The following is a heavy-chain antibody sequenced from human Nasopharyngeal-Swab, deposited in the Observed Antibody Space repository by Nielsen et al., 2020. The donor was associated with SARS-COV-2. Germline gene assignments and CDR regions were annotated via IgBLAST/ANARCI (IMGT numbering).Heavy chain of an antibody. Sequence: GESLTLSCAASGFTVSSNYMSWVRQAPGKGLEWVSVIYSGGSTYYADSVKGRFTISRDNSKNTLYLQMNSLRAEDTAVYYCAREGSYCSSTSCYMSPNYYYYYMDVWGKGTTVTVSS. J-gene: IGHJ6*03. V-gene: IGHV3-66*01. CDR2: IYSGGST. D-gene: IGHD2-2*02. CDR3: AREGSYCSSTSCYMSPNYYYYYMDV. CDR1: GFTVSSNY.